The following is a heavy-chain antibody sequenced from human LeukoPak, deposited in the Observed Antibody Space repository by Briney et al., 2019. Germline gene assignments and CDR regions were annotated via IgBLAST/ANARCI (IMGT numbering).Heavy chain of an antibody. J-gene: IGHJ4*02. V-gene: IGHV3-23*01. D-gene: IGHD3-10*01. CDR1: GFTFSSYA. CDR2: ISGSGGST. Sequence: PGGSLRLSCAASGFTFSSYAVSWVRQAPGKGLEWVPAISGSGGSTYYADSVKGRFTISRDTSKNTLYLQMNSLRAEDTAVYYCAKGAGPGSYSSPLLGWGQGTLVTVSS. CDR3: AKGAGPGSYSSPLLG.